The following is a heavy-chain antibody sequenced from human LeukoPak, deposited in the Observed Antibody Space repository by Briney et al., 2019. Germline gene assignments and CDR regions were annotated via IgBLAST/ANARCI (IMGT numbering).Heavy chain of an antibody. V-gene: IGHV1-2*02. CDR2: INPNSGGT. D-gene: IGHD3-16*01. CDR3: ARDRLSPNWFDP. CDR1: GYTFTGYY. Sequence: ASVKVSCKASGYTFTGYYMHWVRQAPGQGLEWMGWINPNSGGTNYAQKFQGRVTMTRGTSISTAYMELSRLRSDDTAVYYCARDRLSPNWFDPWGQGTLVTVSS. J-gene: IGHJ5*02.